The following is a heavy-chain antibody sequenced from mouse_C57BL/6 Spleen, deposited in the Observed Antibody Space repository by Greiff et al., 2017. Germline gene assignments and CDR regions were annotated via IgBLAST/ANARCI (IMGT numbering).Heavy chain of an antibody. CDR2: IHPNSGST. D-gene: IGHD2-4*01. V-gene: IGHV1-64*01. J-gene: IGHJ3*01. CDR1: GYTFTSYW. Sequence: VQLQQSGAELVKPGASVKLSCKASGYTFTSYWMHWVKQRPGQGLEWIGMIHPNSGSTNYNEKFKSKATLTVDKSSSTAYMQLSSLTSEDSAVYYCASNYDYAFAYWGQGTLVTVSA. CDR3: ASNYDYAFAY.